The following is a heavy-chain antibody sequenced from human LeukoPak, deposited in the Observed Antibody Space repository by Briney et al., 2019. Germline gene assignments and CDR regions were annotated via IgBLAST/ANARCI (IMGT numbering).Heavy chain of an antibody. CDR3: ASSYYGSGSYYYYFDY. Sequence: SETLSLTCAVYGGSFSGYYWSWLRQPPGKGLEWIGEINHSGSTNYNPSLKSRVTISVDTSKNQFSLKLSSVTAADTAVYYCASSYYGSGSYYYYFDYWGQGTLVTVSS. V-gene: IGHV4-34*01. CDR2: INHSGST. J-gene: IGHJ4*02. CDR1: GGSFSGYY. D-gene: IGHD3-10*01.